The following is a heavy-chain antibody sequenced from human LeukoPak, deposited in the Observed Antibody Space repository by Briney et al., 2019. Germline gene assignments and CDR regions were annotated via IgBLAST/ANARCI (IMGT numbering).Heavy chain of an antibody. CDR2: ISGSGGST. CDR1: GFTFSSHA. CDR3: AKEWDGSGSYYTYFDY. J-gene: IGHJ4*02. V-gene: IGHV3-23*01. Sequence: GGSLRLSCAASGFTFSSHAMSWVRQAPGKGLEWVSAISGSGGSTYYADSVKGWFTISRDNSKNTLYLQMNSLRAEDTAVYYCAKEWDGSGSYYTYFDYWGQGTLVTVSS. D-gene: IGHD3-10*01.